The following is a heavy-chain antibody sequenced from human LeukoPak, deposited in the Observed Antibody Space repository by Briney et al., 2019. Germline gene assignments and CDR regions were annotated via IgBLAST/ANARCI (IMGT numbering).Heavy chain of an antibody. Sequence: SVKVSCKASGYTFTSYYMHWVRQAPGQGLEWMGGIIPIFGTANYAQKFQGRVTITADKSTSTAYMELSSLRSEDTAVYYCAASDIVVVVAATHFDYWGQGTLVTVSS. J-gene: IGHJ4*02. CDR3: AASDIVVVVAATHFDY. CDR2: IIPIFGTA. V-gene: IGHV1-69*06. CDR1: GYTFTSYY. D-gene: IGHD2-15*01.